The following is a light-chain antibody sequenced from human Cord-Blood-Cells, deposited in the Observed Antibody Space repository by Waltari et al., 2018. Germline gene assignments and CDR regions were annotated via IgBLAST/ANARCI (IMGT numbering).Light chain of an antibody. CDR2: DVS. CDR1: SSDVGGYYY. J-gene: IGLJ2*01. V-gene: IGLV2-14*01. Sequence: SALTQPPSVAGCPGQSITISCTGTSSDVGGYYYLTLYQQHPGKAPKLMIYDVSNRPSGVSNRFSGSKSGNTASLTISGLQAEDEADYYCSSYTSSSTRVFGGGTKLTVL. CDR3: SSYTSSSTRV.